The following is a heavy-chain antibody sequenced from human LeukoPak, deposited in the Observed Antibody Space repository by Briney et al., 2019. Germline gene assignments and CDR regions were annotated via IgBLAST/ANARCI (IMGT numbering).Heavy chain of an antibody. V-gene: IGHV3-23*01. D-gene: IGHD3-10*01. J-gene: IGHJ4*02. CDR1: GFTFNSFA. CDR3: AKDRRSGSFYTFDY. CDR2: ISGSGGST. Sequence: SGVSVRCSCAASGFTFNSFAMSWVRQAPGKGREGVSAISGSGGSTYYADSVKGRFTISRDNSKNTLYLQMNSLRAEDTAAYYCAKDRRSGSFYTFDYWGQGTLVTVSS.